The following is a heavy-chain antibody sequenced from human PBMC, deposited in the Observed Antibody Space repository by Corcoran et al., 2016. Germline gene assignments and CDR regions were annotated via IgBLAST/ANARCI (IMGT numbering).Heavy chain of an antibody. CDR2: INPSDGTT. J-gene: IGHJ5*02. CDR3: ARGNHNYNFANWFDP. Sequence: QVQLVQSGAELKKPGASVKVSCKASGYTFTSEYIHWVRQAPGQGLEWMGIINPSDGTTSYAQVFQGRVSMTRDTYTSTVYMELSSLRSEDTATYYCARGNHNYNFANWFDPWGQGTLVTVSS. D-gene: IGHD1-1*01. V-gene: IGHV1-46*01. CDR1: GYTFTSEY.